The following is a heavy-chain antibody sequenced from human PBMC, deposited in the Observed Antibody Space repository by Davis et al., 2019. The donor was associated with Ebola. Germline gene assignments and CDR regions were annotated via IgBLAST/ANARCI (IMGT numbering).Heavy chain of an antibody. CDR3: AKDRTRSSSFDY. CDR1: GFTFSSYA. Sequence: GESLKISCAASGFTFSSYAMSWVRQAPGKGLEWVSAISGSGGSTYYADSVKGRFTITRDNSKNTLYLHMNSLRAEDTAVYYCAKDRTRSSSFDYWGQGTLVTVSS. J-gene: IGHJ4*02. CDR2: ISGSGGST. D-gene: IGHD2-2*01. V-gene: IGHV3-23*01.